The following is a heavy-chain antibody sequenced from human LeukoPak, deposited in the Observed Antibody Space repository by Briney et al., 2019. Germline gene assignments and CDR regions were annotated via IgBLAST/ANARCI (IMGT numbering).Heavy chain of an antibody. Sequence: PGRSLRLSCAASGFTFSSYSMYWVRQAPGKGLEWVSSISSSSSYIYYADSVKGRFTISRDNAKNTLYLQMNSLRAEDTAVYYCARVDSSLDYYYYMDVWGKGTTVTVSS. V-gene: IGHV3-21*01. CDR3: ARVDSSLDYYYYMDV. D-gene: IGHD6-13*01. CDR1: GFTFSSYS. CDR2: ISSSSSYI. J-gene: IGHJ6*03.